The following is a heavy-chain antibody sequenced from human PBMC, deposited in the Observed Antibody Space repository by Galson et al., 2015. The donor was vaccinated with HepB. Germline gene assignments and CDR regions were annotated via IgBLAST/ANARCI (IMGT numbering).Heavy chain of an antibody. D-gene: IGHD3-22*01. J-gene: IGHJ3*02. Sequence: SLRLSCAASGFTFSSYWMSWVRQAPGKGLEWVANIKQDGSEKYYVDSVKGRFTISRDNAKNSLYLQMNSLRAEDTAVYYCAKTIYYYDGKWDDAFDIWGQGTMVTVSS. V-gene: IGHV3-7*01. CDR2: IKQDGSEK. CDR1: GFTFSSYW. CDR3: AKTIYYYDGKWDDAFDI.